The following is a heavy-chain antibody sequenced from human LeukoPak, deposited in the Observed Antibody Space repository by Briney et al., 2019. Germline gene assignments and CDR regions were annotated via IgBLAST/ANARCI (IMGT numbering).Heavy chain of an antibody. CDR3: AICSSTWSGDRPDS. V-gene: IGHV1-69*13. D-gene: IGHD2-2*01. J-gene: IGHJ4*02. CDR2: ILPIFRMT. CDR1: GGTFRNYP. Sequence: SVKVSCKASGGTFRNYPISWVRQAPGQGLEWMGGILPIFRMTNYAEKFQGRVTITADESTTTAYLELNSLRSEDTAVYYCAICSSTWSGDRPDSWGQGSLATVSS.